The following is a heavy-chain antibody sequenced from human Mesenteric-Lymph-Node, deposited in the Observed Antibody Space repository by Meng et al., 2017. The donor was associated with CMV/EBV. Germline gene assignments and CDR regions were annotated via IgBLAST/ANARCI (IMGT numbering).Heavy chain of an antibody. CDR1: GGTFSSYA. CDR3: ARDGHSSTSNDGFDI. CDR2: IIPILGIA. D-gene: IGHD6-19*01. V-gene: IGHV1-69*10. J-gene: IGHJ3*02. Sequence: SVKVSCKASGGTFSSYAISWVRQAPGQGLEWMGGIIPILGIANYAQKFQGRVTITADKSTSTAYMELSSLRSDDTAVYYCARDGHSSTSNDGFDIWGQGTVVTVSS.